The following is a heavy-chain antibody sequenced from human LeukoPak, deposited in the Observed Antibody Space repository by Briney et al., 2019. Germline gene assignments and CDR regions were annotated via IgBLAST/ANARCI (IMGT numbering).Heavy chain of an antibody. J-gene: IGHJ4*02. CDR2: VYNSGTT. V-gene: IGHV4-59*11. Sequence: SETLSLTCTVSGVSIGSHYWSWIRQSPGKGLEWIGCVYNSGTTVHNPSLTGRVTISVDTSKNQYSLNLRSMTAADAAVYYCARDAYWGQGILVTVSS. CDR3: ARDAY. CDR1: GVSIGSHY.